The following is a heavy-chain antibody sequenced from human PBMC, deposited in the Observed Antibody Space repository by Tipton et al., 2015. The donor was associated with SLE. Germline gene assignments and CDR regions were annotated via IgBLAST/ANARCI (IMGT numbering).Heavy chain of an antibody. D-gene: IGHD2-2*01. CDR3: ARSTDQNWFDP. CDR2: IYYGGGT. J-gene: IGHJ5*02. V-gene: IGHV4-59*06. CDR1: GVSISTYY. Sequence: TLSLTCSVSGVSISTYYWSWIRQSPGKGLEWIGNIYYGGGTYYNPSLESRVTISLDTSKNQFSLKLNSVTAADTAVYYCARSTDQNWFDPWGQGTLVTVSS.